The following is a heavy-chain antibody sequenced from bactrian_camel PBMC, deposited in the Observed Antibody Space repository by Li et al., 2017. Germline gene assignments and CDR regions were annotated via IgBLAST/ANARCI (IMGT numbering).Heavy chain of an antibody. CDR2: IYTAAGNA. D-gene: IGHD2*01. CDR1: RHTYRPSC. J-gene: IGHJ4*01. CDR3: AADPYPCNLHVAGIVRYKY. Sequence: HVQLVESGGGSVQAGGSLRLSCTASRHTYRPSCMGWFRQAPGKEREGLAAIYTAAGNAFAADSVKGRFTISQDNAKNTVYLQMNSLKPEDTAMYYCAADPYPCNLHVAGIVRYKYSGRGTQVTVS. V-gene: IGHV3S54*01.